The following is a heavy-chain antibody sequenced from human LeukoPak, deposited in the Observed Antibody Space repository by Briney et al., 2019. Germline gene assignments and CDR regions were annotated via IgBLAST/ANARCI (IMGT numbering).Heavy chain of an antibody. Sequence: GGSLRLSCAASGFTFSSYGMHWVRQAPGKGLEWVTFIRYDGSNKYYADSVKGRFTISRDNSKNTLYLQMNSLRAEDTAVYYCANDSRIVSLMGPDAFDIWGQGTMVTVSS. CDR3: ANDSRIVSLMGPDAFDI. J-gene: IGHJ3*02. CDR2: IRYDGSNK. CDR1: GFTFSSYG. D-gene: IGHD3-22*01. V-gene: IGHV3-30*02.